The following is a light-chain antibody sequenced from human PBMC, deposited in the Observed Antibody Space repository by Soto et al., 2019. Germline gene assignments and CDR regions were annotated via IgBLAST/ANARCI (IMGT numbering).Light chain of an antibody. J-gene: IGKJ3*01. V-gene: IGKV3-15*01. Sequence: ERVMTQSPATLSVSPGERATLSCRASQGISNNLAWYQQKPGQAPRLLIYGASTMATGIPSRFSGSGSGTDFTLTISSLQSEDFAVYYCQQYNNCPFTFGHGTKVDIK. CDR1: QGISNN. CDR2: GAS. CDR3: QQYNNCPFT.